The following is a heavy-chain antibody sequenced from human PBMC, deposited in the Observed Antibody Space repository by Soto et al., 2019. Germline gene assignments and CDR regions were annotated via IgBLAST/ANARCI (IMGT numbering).Heavy chain of an antibody. Sequence: PGESLKLSCKCSGYNFAGYWIAWVRQMPGKGLELMGIIYPIDSDTRYRPSFQGQVTISADKSISSAYLQWSSLRASDTAMYYCARGGVSTRTFDYWGQGTPVTVSS. D-gene: IGHD3-3*01. V-gene: IGHV5-51*01. J-gene: IGHJ4*02. CDR1: GYNFAGYW. CDR2: IYPIDSDT. CDR3: ARGGVSTRTFDY.